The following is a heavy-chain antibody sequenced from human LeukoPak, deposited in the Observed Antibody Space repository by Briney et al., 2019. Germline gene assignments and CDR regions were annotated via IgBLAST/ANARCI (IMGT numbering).Heavy chain of an antibody. V-gene: IGHV3-7*01. CDR3: ARVGAAGTSLVGAFDI. CDR2: IKQDGSEN. CDR1: GFTFSSYW. D-gene: IGHD6-13*01. J-gene: IGHJ3*02. Sequence: QSGESLSLSCSASGFTFSSYWMSWVRQAPGKGLEWVANIKQDGSENYYVDSVKGRFTISGDNAKNSLYLQMNSLRAEDTAVYYCARVGAAGTSLVGAFDIWGQGTMVTVSS.